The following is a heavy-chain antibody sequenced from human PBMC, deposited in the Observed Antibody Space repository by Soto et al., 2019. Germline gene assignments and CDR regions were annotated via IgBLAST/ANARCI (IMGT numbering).Heavy chain of an antibody. CDR1: GGSITSNSHY. J-gene: IGHJ4*02. CDR3: ARSSIVPRLLMYPFDY. CDR2: IYYDGNT. Sequence: QLQLQESGPGLVKPSETLSLTCIVSGGSITSNSHYWGWSRQPPGKGLESIGNIYYDGNTYYNPSLKSRVTIFWDTSKNQFSLRLNSVTAADTAVYYCARSSIVPRLLMYPFDYWGQGTLVTVSS. V-gene: IGHV4-39*01. D-gene: IGHD2-8*01.